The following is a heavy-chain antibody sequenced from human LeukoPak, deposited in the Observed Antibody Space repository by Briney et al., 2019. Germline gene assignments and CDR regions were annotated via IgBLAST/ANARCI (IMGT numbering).Heavy chain of an antibody. J-gene: IGHJ1*01. CDR3: ARDILTGSQSRFQH. D-gene: IGHD3-9*01. Sequence: GGSLRLSCAASGFTFSSYSMTWVRQAPGKGLEWVSYISSSGSTIYYGDSVKGRFTISRDNAKNSLYLQMNSLRAEDTAVYYCARDILTGSQSRFQHWGQGTLVTVSS. V-gene: IGHV3-48*04. CDR1: GFTFSSYS. CDR2: ISSSGSTI.